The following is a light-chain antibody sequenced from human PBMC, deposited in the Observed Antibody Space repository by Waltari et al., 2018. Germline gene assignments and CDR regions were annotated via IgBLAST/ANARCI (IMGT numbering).Light chain of an antibody. CDR2: EAS. Sequence: DIQMTQSPSTLSASVGDRVTITCRASQSIGSSLAWYQQKPGKAPKVAIYEASSLESGVPSRFSGSGSGTEFTLTISSLQPDDFATYYCQQCNSYLLTFGGGTKLEIK. V-gene: IGKV1-5*03. CDR3: QQCNSYLLT. CDR1: QSIGSS. J-gene: IGKJ4*01.